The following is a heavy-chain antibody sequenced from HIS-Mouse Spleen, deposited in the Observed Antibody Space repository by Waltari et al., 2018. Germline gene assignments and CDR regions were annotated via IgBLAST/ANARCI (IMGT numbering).Heavy chain of an antibody. Sequence: VQLMQSGAEVEKPGASVKVSCKASGYPCTSYYIHWVRQATGHWREWRGCMKPTSGNTGYAKKFQGRVTRTRNTSRSTAYMELSSLRSEDTAVYYCARAIVGATDWFDPWGQGTLVTVSS. J-gene: IGHJ5*02. CDR1: GYPCTSYY. CDR3: ARAIVGATDWFDP. V-gene: IGHV1-8*01. D-gene: IGHD1-26*01. CDR2: MKPTSGNT.